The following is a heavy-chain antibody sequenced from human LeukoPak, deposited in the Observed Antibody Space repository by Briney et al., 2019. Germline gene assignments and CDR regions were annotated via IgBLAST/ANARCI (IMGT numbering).Heavy chain of an antibody. CDR1: GFTYTNSFNPW. V-gene: IGHV3-7*04. Sequence: PGGSLRLSCEASGFTYTNSFNPWMSWVRQAPGKGLEWVANINQDGSEKYYVDSVKGRFTISRDNAKNSLYLQMNSLRAEDTAVYYCTRDFADYWGQGTLVTVSS. J-gene: IGHJ4*02. CDR2: INQDGSEK. CDR3: TRDFADY.